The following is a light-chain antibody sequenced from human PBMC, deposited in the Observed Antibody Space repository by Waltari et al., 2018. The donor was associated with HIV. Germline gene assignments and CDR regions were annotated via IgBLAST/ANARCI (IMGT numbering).Light chain of an antibody. Sequence: QSPLTQPPSVSGAPGQRVTISCTGLRSTNFGTTYDVHWYQHLPGTGPRLSIAANTNRASGVPDRFSASKSGTSASLAIIGLQAEDEADYYCQSFDRLSAVPIFGGGTRLTVL. V-gene: IGLV1-40*01. CDR2: ANT. CDR1: RSTNFGTTYD. CDR3: QSFDRLSAVPI. J-gene: IGLJ2*01.